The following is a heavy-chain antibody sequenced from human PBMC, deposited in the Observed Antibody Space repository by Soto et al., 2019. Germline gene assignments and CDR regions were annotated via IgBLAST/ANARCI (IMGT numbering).Heavy chain of an antibody. J-gene: IGHJ4*02. CDR2: ISAHNGNR. Sequence: QVQLVQSGAEVKKPGASVKVSCKTSGYTFTNYSINWVRQAPGQGLEWMGWISAHNGNRNHAQKFQGRVMMTTDTPTSTAYLEVRSLTSDDTAIYYCAREGYSGYGPLDHWGQGTLVTVSS. V-gene: IGHV1-18*01. D-gene: IGHD3-22*01. CDR3: AREGYSGYGPLDH. CDR1: GYTFTNYS.